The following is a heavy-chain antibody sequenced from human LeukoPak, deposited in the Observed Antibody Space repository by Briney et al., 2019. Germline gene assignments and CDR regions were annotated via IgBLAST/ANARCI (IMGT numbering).Heavy chain of an antibody. Sequence: GGSLRLSCEASGFIFSSYEMNWVRQAPGKGLGWVSYITSSGPIIYYADSVKGRFTISRDNARNSLYLQMNSLRAEDTAVYYCARVQGPAAGSYYFDYWGQGTLVTVSS. J-gene: IGHJ4*02. CDR3: ARVQGPAAGSYYFDY. CDR2: ITSSGPII. CDR1: GFIFSSYE. V-gene: IGHV3-48*03. D-gene: IGHD6-13*01.